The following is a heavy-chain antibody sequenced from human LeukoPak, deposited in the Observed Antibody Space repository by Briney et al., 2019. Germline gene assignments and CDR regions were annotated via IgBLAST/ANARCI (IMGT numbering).Heavy chain of an antibody. CDR2: INHSGST. CDR1: GGSFSGYY. D-gene: IGHD3-10*01. V-gene: IGHV4-34*01. J-gene: IGHJ4*02. CDR3: ARRRITMVRGVRWHFDY. Sequence: SSETLSLTCAVYGGSFSGYYWSWIRQPPGKGLEWIGEINHSGSTNYNPSLKSRVTISVDTSKNQFSLKLSSVTAADTAVYYCARRRITMVRGVRWHFDYWGQGTLVTVSS.